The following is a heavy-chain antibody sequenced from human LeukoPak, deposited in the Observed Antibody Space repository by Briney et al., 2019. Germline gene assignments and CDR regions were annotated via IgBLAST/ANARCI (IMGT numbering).Heavy chain of an antibody. V-gene: IGHV3-21*01. J-gene: IGHJ4*02. CDR2: ISSSSSYI. Sequence: GGSLRLSCAASGFTFSSYSMNWVRQAPGKGLEWVSSISSSSSYIYYADSVKGRFTISRDNAKNSLYLQMNSLRAEDTAVYYCARTAGGSGSYGYWGQGTLVTVSS. D-gene: IGHD3-10*01. CDR3: ARTAGGSGSYGY. CDR1: GFTFSSYS.